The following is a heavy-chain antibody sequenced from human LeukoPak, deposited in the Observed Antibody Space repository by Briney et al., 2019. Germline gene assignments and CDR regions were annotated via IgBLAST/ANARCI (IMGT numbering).Heavy chain of an antibody. CDR2: IYTSGST. V-gene: IGHV3-53*01. J-gene: IGHJ4*02. Sequence: GGSLRLSCAASGFTVSSNYISWVRQAPGKGLECVSLIYTSGSTYYADSVKGRFTISRDTSKNTLYLQMNSLRAEDTAVYYCARVTTSGSYKFDYWGQGTLVTVSS. CDR1: GFTVSSNY. D-gene: IGHD3-10*01. CDR3: ARVTTSGSYKFDY.